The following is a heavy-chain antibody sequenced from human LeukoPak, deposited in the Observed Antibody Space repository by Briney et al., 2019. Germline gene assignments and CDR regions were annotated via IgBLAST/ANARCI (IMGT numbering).Heavy chain of an antibody. CDR1: VYTFTGYY. D-gene: IGHD6-19*01. CDR3: ARVLSRAVAGSSY. Sequence: ASVKVSCKASVYTFTGYYMHWVRQAPGQGLEWMGWINPNSGGTNYAQKFQGRVTMTRDTSISTAYMELSRLRSDDTAVYYCARVLSRAVAGSSYWGQGTLVTVSS. J-gene: IGHJ4*02. V-gene: IGHV1-2*02. CDR2: INPNSGGT.